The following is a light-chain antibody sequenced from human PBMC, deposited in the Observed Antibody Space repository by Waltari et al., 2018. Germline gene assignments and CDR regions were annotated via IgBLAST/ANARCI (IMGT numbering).Light chain of an antibody. J-gene: IGKJ4*01. Sequence: DIVMTQSPDSLAVSLGERATINCKSRQSVLYSSNNKNYLAWYQQKPGQPPKLLIYWASTRESGVPDRFSGSGSGTDFTLTISSLQAADVAVYYCQQYYSTPPTFGGGTKVEIK. CDR1: QSVLYSSNNKNY. CDR2: WAS. CDR3: QQYYSTPPT. V-gene: IGKV4-1*01.